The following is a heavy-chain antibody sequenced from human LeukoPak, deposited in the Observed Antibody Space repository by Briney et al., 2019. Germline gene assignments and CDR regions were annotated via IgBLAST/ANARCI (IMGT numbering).Heavy chain of an antibody. CDR3: ARDREGDYGDYEVLDY. D-gene: IGHD4-17*01. CDR2: ISYAGSNK. V-gene: IGHV3-30-3*01. Sequence: GGSLRLSCAASGFTFRNYAMHWVRQAPGKGLEWVAVISYAGSNKYYADSVKGRFTISRDNPQNPLYLQMNSLRAEDTAVYYCARDREGDYGDYEVLDYWGQGTLVTVSS. CDR1: GFTFRNYA. J-gene: IGHJ4*02.